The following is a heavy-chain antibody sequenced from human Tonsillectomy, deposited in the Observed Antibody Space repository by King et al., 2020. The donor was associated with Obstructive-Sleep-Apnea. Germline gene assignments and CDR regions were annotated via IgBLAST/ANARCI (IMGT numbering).Heavy chain of an antibody. Sequence: QLQESGPGLVKPSETLSLTCTVSGGSISSDFWIWIRQPPGKGPECIAYIYYTGSTNYNPSLKSRVTISVDTSKNQFSLKLRSVTAADTAVYYCARARGVVVAGSNGMDVWGGGTTVTVSS. CDR1: GGSISSDF. CDR3: ARARGVVVAGSNGMDV. J-gene: IGHJ6*04. D-gene: IGHD2-2*01. V-gene: IGHV4-59*01. CDR2: IYYTGST.